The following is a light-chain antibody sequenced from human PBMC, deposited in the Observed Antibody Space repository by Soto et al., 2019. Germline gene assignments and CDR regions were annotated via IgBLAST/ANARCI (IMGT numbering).Light chain of an antibody. Sequence: SYELTQPPSVSVSPGQTASITCSGDKLGNKYACWYQQKPGQSPVLVIYQDSRRPSGIPERFSGSNSGNTATLTISGTQAMDEADYYCQVWDRSTRVFGGGTKLTVL. V-gene: IGLV3-1*01. CDR2: QDS. CDR1: KLGNKY. CDR3: QVWDRSTRV. J-gene: IGLJ3*02.